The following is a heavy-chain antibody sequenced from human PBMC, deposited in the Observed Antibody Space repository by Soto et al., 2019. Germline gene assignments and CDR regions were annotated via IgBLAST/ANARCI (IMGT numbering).Heavy chain of an antibody. CDR2: ITASGGTI. V-gene: IGHV3-48*01. CDR3: VREDYYGSGSPDY. Sequence: GGSLRLSWAASGFSFSSFTMNWVRQAPGKGLEWISYITASGGTIFYADSARGRFTISRDNAKDSLYLQMDSLRPEDTAVYYCVREDYYGSGSPDYWGRGTLVTVSS. D-gene: IGHD3-10*01. J-gene: IGHJ4*02. CDR1: GFSFSSFT.